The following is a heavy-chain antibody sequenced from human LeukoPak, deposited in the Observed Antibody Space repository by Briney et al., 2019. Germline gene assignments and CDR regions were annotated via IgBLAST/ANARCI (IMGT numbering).Heavy chain of an antibody. CDR1: GFAFSTYA. V-gene: IGHV3-23*01. CDR3: ATTGGATMVRGVINWFDP. CDR2: ISASGGST. J-gene: IGHJ5*02. Sequence: PGGSLRLSCAASGFAFSTYAMSWVRQAPGKGLEWVSAISASGGSTYYADSVKGRFTISRDNSKSTLYLQMNSLRAEDTAVYYCATTGGATMVRGVINWFDPWGQGTLVTVSS. D-gene: IGHD3-10*01.